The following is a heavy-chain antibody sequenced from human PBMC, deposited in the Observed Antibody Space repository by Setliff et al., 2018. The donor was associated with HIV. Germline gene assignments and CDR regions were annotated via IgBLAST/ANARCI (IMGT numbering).Heavy chain of an antibody. D-gene: IGHD6-13*01. CDR1: GFTFRSYA. CDR2: ISGSGGST. CDR3: ARVGYSSSWYWAGAFDI. J-gene: IGHJ3*02. Sequence: PGGSLRLSCAASGFTFRSYAMSWVRQAPGKGLEWVSAISGSGGSTYYADSVKGRLNISRDNSEKVLYLQMNSLRAEDTAVYYCARVGYSSSWYWAGAFDIWGQGTMVTVSS. V-gene: IGHV3-23*01.